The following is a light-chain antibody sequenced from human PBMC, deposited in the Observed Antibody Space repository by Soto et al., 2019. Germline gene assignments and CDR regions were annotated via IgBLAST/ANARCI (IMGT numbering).Light chain of an antibody. CDR3: SSHAGSNNFVV. Sequence: QSALTQPPSASGSPGQSVTISCTGTSSDIGGYNYVSWYQQHPGKAPKLMIYELSKRPSGVPDRFSGSKSGNTASLTVSGLQAEDEADYHCSSHAGSNNFVVFGGGTKLTVL. J-gene: IGLJ2*01. V-gene: IGLV2-8*01. CDR2: ELS. CDR1: SSDIGGYNY.